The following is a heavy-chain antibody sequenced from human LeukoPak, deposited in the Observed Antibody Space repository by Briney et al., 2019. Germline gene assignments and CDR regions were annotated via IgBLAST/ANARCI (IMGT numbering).Heavy chain of an antibody. CDR1: GFTFSTYS. Sequence: PGGSLRLSCAASGFTFSTYSMSWVRQAPGKGLEWVSSITTSSSYIYYADSVKGRFTISRDNAKNSLYLQMNSLRAEETAVYYCARYGSGSYYSGDYYYYYMDVWGKGTTVTISS. CDR3: ARYGSGSYYSGDYYYYYMDV. V-gene: IGHV3-21*01. J-gene: IGHJ6*03. D-gene: IGHD3-10*01. CDR2: ITTSSSYI.